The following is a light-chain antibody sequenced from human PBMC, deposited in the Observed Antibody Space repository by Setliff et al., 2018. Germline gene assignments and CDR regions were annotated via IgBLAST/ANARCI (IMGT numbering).Light chain of an antibody. Sequence: DIQLTQSPSFLSASVGDRVTITCRASQGIGSSLAWYQQKSGKAPNLLIYTASTLQSGVPSRFSGSGSGTEFTLTISSLQPGDFATYYCQQLNSYPVTFGGGTKVDIK. V-gene: IGKV1-9*01. CDR1: QGIGSS. CDR3: QQLNSYPVT. CDR2: TAS. J-gene: IGKJ4*01.